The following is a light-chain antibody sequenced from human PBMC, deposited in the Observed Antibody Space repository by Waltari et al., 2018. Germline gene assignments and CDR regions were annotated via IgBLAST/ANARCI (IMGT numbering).Light chain of an antibody. J-gene: IGKJ3*01. CDR2: NAS. V-gene: IGKV3-11*01. Sequence: RASKSYRNYVACFKQKPGQQPGLLFYNASRRATGTPARFSAGGAESDCTLTINHLENEDFAIYYCKGRTIGLPKFTFGPGTRVDIK. CDR1: KSYRNY. CDR3: KGRTIGLPKFT.